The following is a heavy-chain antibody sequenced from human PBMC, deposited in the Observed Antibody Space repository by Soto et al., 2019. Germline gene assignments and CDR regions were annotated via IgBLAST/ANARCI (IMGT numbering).Heavy chain of an antibody. Sequence: SVKVSCKASGFTFTSSAVQWVRQARGQRLEWIGWIVVGSGNTNYAQKFQERVTITRDMSTSTAYMELSSLRSEDTAVYYCAAEGTEPAAGAYYYYGMDVWGQGTTVTVSS. D-gene: IGHD6-13*01. CDR2: IVVGSGNT. V-gene: IGHV1-58*01. J-gene: IGHJ6*02. CDR3: AAEGTEPAAGAYYYYGMDV. CDR1: GFTFTSSA.